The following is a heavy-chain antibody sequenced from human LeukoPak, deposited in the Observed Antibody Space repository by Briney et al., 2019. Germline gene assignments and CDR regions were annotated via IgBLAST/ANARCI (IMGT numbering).Heavy chain of an antibody. D-gene: IGHD3-10*01. CDR2: INHSGST. Sequence: PEALSLTCAVYGGSFSGYYWSWVRQPPGKGLEWIGEINHSGSTNYNPSLKSRVTISVDPSKNQFSLKLSSVTAADTAVYYCARGGIADYYGSGSPFDYWGQGTLVTVSS. CDR3: ARGGIADYYGSGSPFDY. CDR1: GGSFSGYY. V-gene: IGHV4-34*01. J-gene: IGHJ4*02.